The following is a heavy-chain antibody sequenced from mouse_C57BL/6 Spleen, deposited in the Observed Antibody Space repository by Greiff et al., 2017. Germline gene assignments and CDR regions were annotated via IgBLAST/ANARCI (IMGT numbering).Heavy chain of an antibody. V-gene: IGHV1-59*01. CDR2: IDPSDSYT. CDR3: ARDTTVVAPVAY. D-gene: IGHD1-1*01. Sequence: QVQLQQPGAELVRPGTSVKLSCKASGYTFTSYWMHWVKQRPGQGLEWIGVIDPSDSYTNYNQKFKGKATLTVDTSSSTAYMQLSSLTSEDSAVYYCARDTTVVAPVAYWGQGTLVTVSA. J-gene: IGHJ3*01. CDR1: GYTFTSYW.